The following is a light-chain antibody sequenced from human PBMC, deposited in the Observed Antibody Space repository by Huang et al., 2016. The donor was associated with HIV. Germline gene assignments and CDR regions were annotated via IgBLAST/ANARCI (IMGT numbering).Light chain of an antibody. CDR2: AAY. V-gene: IGKV1-39*01. J-gene: IGKJ4*01. Sequence: DIQMTQSPSSLSASVGDRVTITCRASQTISSYLNWYQHKLGQATKVVIYAAYSLQSGVPSRFSGSGSGTDFTLTIIDLQPEDFATYYCKQSYTTPFTFGGGTKVEN. CDR3: KQSYTTPFT. CDR1: QTISSY.